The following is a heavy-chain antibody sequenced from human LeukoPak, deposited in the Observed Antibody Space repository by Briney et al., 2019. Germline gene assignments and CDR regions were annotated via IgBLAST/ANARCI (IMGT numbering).Heavy chain of an antibody. CDR3: ARAYPNQYGSGSTPSPY. D-gene: IGHD3-10*01. J-gene: IGHJ4*02. CDR2: ISSSSSTI. Sequence: PGGSLRLSCTASGFTFSSYSMNWVRQAPGKGLEWVSYISSSSSTIYYADSVKGRFTISRDNAKNSLYLQMNSLRAEDTAVYYCARAYPNQYGSGSTPSPYWGQGTLVTVSS. CDR1: GFTFSSYS. V-gene: IGHV3-48*01.